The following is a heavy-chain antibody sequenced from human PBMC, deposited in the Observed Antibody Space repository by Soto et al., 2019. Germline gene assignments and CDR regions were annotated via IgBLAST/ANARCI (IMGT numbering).Heavy chain of an antibody. CDR2: MSHSGGT. J-gene: IGHJ3*02. CDR1: GGFVTSGSYY. D-gene: IGHD1-1*01. V-gene: IGHV4-34*01. CDR3: ARVERGTATTVVDAFDI. Sequence: QVQLQQWGAGLLKPSETLSLTCAVYGGFVTSGSYYWSWIRQPPGKGLEWIGEMSHSGGTHFNPSLKGRVTISVDTPKNQFTLKMSSVTAADTALYYCARVERGTATTVVDAFDIWGPGTMVTSLQ.